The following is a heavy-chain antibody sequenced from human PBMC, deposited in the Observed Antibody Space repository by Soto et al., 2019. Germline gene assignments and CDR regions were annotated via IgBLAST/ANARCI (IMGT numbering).Heavy chain of an antibody. D-gene: IGHD3-10*01. J-gene: IGHJ6*02. V-gene: IGHV4-39*01. CDR3: ARHVAGYYYGSGSYYNVQDYYYGTDV. CDR1: GGSISSSSYY. Sequence: SETLCLTCTVSGGSISSSSYYWGWIRQPPGKGLEWIGSIYYSGSTYYNPSLKSRVTISVDTSKNQFSLKLSSVTAADTAVYYCARHVAGYYYGSGSYYNVQDYYYGTDVWGQGTTVTVSS. CDR2: IYYSGST.